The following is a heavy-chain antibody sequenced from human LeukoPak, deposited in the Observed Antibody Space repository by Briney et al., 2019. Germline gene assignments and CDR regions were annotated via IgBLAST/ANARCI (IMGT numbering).Heavy chain of an antibody. V-gene: IGHV4-59*08. Sequence: SETLSLTCTVSGGSISSYDWSWIRQPPGKGLDWIGYIYYSGSPNYNPSLTRRVTISVDPSKNQFSLKLSSVTAADTAVYYCARHASLTAAGTGTLDYWGQGTLVTVSS. CDR2: IYYSGSP. CDR1: GGSISSYD. J-gene: IGHJ4*02. CDR3: ARHASLTAAGTGTLDY. D-gene: IGHD6-13*01.